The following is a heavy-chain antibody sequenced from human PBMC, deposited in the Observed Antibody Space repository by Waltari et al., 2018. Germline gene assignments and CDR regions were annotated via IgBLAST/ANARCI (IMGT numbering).Heavy chain of an antibody. D-gene: IGHD5-18*01. Sequence: EVQLLESGGGLVQPGGSLRLSCAASGFTFSSYAMSWVRQAPGKGLEWVSALSGRGGSTDYADSVKGRFTISRDNSKTTLYLQMNSLRAEDTAVYYCAKGREQPPRTKTAAKEQLWLLGWFDPWGQGTLVTVSS. CDR2: LSGRGGST. CDR1: GFTFSSYA. V-gene: IGHV3-23*01. J-gene: IGHJ5*02. CDR3: AKGREQPPRTKTAAKEQLWLLGWFDP.